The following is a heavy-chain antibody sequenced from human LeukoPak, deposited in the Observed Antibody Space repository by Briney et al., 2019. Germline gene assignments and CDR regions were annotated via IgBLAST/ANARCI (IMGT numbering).Heavy chain of an antibody. Sequence: PSETLSLTCAVSGVSINTCCYYWSWIRQPPGKGLEWIGYKHYSGSTRYNSSLRSRLTISLDTSNNQFPLRLSSVTAADTAVYYCARGRSYGFDFDSWGPGTLVIVSS. V-gene: IGHV4-61*01. J-gene: IGHJ4*02. CDR3: ARGRSYGFDFDS. D-gene: IGHD5-18*01. CDR1: GVSINTCCYY. CDR2: KHYSGST.